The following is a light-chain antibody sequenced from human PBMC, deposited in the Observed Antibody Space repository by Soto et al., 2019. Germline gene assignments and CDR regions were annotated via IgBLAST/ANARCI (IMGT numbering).Light chain of an antibody. J-gene: IGKJ4*01. CDR3: QQRANWPLT. CDR1: QSVNIY. Sequence: EIVLTQSPATVSLSPGERVTLSCRASQSVNIYLAWYQQKPGQAPRLLIYDASNRATGVPARFSGSGSGTDFTLTIGSLESEDFAVYYCQQRANWPLTFGGGTKV. CDR2: DAS. V-gene: IGKV3-11*01.